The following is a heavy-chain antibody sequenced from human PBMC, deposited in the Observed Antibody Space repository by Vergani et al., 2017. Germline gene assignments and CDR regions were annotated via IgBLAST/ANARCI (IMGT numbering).Heavy chain of an antibody. D-gene: IGHD4-17*01. CDR2: ISSSSSTI. CDR1: GFTFSSSS. J-gene: IGHJ6*02. Sequence: EVQLVESGGGLVQPGGSLRLSCAASGFTFSSSSMNWVRQAPGKGLEWVSYISSSSSTIYYADSVKGRFTISRDNAKNSLYLQMNSLRAEDTAVYYCGRDWYYGDYDFYYYGMDVWGQGTTVTVSS. V-gene: IGHV3-48*01. CDR3: GRDWYYGDYDFYYYGMDV.